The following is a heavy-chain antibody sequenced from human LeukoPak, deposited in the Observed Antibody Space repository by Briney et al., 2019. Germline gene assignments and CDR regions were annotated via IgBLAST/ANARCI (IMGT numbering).Heavy chain of an antibody. CDR3: AKAAYYDFWSASHDDY. CDR2: ISYDGSNK. J-gene: IGHJ4*02. V-gene: IGHV3-30*18. CDR1: GFTFSSYG. Sequence: PGGSLRLSCAASGFTFSSYGMHWVRQAPGKGLEWVAVISYDGSNKYYADSVKGRFTISRDNSKNTLYLQMNSLRAEDTAVYYCAKAAYYDFWSASHDDYWGQGTLVTVSS. D-gene: IGHD3-3*01.